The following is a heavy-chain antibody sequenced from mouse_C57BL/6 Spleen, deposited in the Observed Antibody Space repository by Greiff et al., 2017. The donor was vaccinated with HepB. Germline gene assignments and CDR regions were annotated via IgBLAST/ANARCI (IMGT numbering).Heavy chain of an antibody. V-gene: IGHV1-61*01. Sequence: VQLQQPGAELVRPGSSVKLSCKASGYTFTSYWMDWVKQRPGQGLEWIGNIYPSDSETHYNQKFKDKATLTVDKSSSTAYMQLSSLTSEDAAVYYCARWGGYWDYWGQGTTLTVSS. D-gene: IGHD2-3*01. J-gene: IGHJ2*01. CDR1: GYTFTSYW. CDR2: IYPSDSET. CDR3: ARWGGYWDY.